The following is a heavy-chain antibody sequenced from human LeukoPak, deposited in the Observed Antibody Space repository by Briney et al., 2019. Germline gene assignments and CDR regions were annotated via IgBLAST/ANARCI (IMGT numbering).Heavy chain of an antibody. CDR2: IYYSGST. CDR1: GGSISSYY. V-gene: IGHV4-59*01. CDR3: ARGYGSGGSCYGP. D-gene: IGHD2-15*01. J-gene: IGHJ5*02. Sequence: KPSETLSLTCTVSGGSISSYYWSWIRQPPVKGLEWIGYIYYSGSTNFNPSLKSRVTISVDTSKNQFSLKLSSVTAADTAVHYCARGYGSGGSCYGPWGQGTLVTVSS.